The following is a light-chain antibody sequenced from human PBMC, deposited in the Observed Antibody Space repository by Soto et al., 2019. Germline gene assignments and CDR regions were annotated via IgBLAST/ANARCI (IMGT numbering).Light chain of an antibody. Sequence: QSVLTPPAPVSGSPGQSITISCTGTSSDVGGYNFVSWYQHHPGKAPKLIIYDVTNRPSGISNRFSGSKSGNTASLTISGLQAEDEADYYCTSYTSSITYVFGTGTKVTVL. CDR1: SSDVGGYNF. CDR3: TSYTSSITYV. J-gene: IGLJ1*01. V-gene: IGLV2-14*03. CDR2: DVT.